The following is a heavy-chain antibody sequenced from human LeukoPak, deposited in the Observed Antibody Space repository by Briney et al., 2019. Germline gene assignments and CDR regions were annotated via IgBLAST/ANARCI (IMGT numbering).Heavy chain of an antibody. Sequence: AGGSLRLSCAASGFTFSTNSMNWVRQAPGKGLEWVSSIGISSSHTFYADSVKGRFTISRDNAENSVYLQMNSLRAEDTAVYYCAKDLTTVATPYYYYYMDVRGKGTTVTVSS. D-gene: IGHD4-23*01. CDR1: GFTFSTNS. CDR3: AKDLTTVATPYYYYYMDV. CDR2: IGISSSHT. J-gene: IGHJ6*03. V-gene: IGHV3-21*01.